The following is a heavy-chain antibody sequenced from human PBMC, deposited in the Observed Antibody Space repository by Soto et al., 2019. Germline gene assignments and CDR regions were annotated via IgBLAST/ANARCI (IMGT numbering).Heavy chain of an antibody. D-gene: IGHD3-3*01. CDR2: INHSGST. J-gene: IGHJ6*01. Sequence: SETLSLTCDVFGGSFSGYYWKRIRQLLGQGLERSGEINHSGSTNYNPSLKSRGTISVDTSKSQFSLKLSSVTAADTGEYYCARDKVYDLWCGKTGYGMDVWGQGTTVTVAS. V-gene: IGHV4-34*01. CDR1: GGSFSGYY. CDR3: ARDKVYDLWCGKTGYGMDV.